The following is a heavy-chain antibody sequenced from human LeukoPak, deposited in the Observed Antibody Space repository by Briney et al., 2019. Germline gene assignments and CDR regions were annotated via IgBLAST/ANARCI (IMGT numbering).Heavy chain of an antibody. CDR1: GFTVSSNY. CDR2: IYSGGST. J-gene: IGHJ6*02. V-gene: IGHV3-53*01. D-gene: IGHD6-13*01. CDR3: ARVGIAAAGNGMDV. Sequence: GGSLRLSCAASGFTVSSNYMSWVRQAPGKGLEWVSVIYSGGSTYYADSVKGRFTISRDNSKNTLYLQMNSLRAEDTAVYYCARVGIAAAGNGMDVWGQGTTVTVSS.